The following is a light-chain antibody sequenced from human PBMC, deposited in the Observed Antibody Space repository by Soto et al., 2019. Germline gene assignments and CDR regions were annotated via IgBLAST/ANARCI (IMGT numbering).Light chain of an antibody. J-gene: IGLJ2*01. V-gene: IGLV2-14*03. CDR1: SSDIGGYNY. CDR2: DVN. CDR3: SSYTSSSTLV. Sequence: QSALTQPASVSGSPGQSITISCTGTSSDIGGYNYASWYQQHPGKAPKLMIYDVNNRPSGVSNRFSGSKSGNTASLTISGLQTEDEADYYCSSYTSSSTLVFGGGTKVTVL.